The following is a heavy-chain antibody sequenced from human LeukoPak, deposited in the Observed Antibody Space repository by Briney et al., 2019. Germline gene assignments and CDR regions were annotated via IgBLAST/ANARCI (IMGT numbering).Heavy chain of an antibody. CDR3: VRWRWLQSEFDY. J-gene: IGHJ4*02. V-gene: IGHV3-7*01. CDR1: GFTFSSYW. CDR2: IKGDGSET. Sequence: PGGSLRLSCAASGFTFSSYWMSWVRQAPQKGLEWVASIKGDGSETFYVDSVKGRFTTSRDNAQRSLFLQMNSLRAEDTAVYYCVRWRWLQSEFDYWGQGTLVTVSS. D-gene: IGHD5-24*01.